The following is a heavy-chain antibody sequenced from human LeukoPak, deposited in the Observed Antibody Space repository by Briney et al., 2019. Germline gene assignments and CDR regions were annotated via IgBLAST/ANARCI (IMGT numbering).Heavy chain of an antibody. CDR3: AKDLVVIGRWFDP. D-gene: IGHD2/OR15-2a*01. J-gene: IGHJ5*02. CDR1: GFTVSSNY. CDR2: IYSGGST. V-gene: IGHV3-53*01. Sequence: GGSLRLSCAASGFTVSSNYMSWVRQAPGKGLEWVSVIYSGGSTYYADSVKGRFTISRDNSKNTLYLQMNSLRAEDTAVYYCAKDLVVIGRWFDPWGQGTLVTVSS.